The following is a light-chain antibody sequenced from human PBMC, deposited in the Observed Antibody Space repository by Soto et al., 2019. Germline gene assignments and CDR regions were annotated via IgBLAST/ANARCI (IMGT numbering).Light chain of an antibody. Sequence: QSVLTQPPSASGNPGQRVTISCSGSSSNIGSNTVNWYQQLPGTAPKLLIYSNNQRPSGVPDRFSGSKSGTSASLAISGLQSEDEADYYCAAWDDSLNASYVFGTGTKLTVL. CDR1: SSNIGSNT. CDR2: SNN. J-gene: IGLJ1*01. CDR3: AAWDDSLNASYV. V-gene: IGLV1-44*01.